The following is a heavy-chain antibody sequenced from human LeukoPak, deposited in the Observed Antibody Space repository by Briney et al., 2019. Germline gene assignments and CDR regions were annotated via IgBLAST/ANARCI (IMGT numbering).Heavy chain of an antibody. J-gene: IGHJ4*02. Sequence: GASAKVSCKASGYTFTSYAMNWVRQAPGQGLEWMGWINTNTGNPTYAQGFTGRFVFSLDTSVSTAYLQISSLKAEDTAVYYCASRGPHYDILTGLNWGQGTLVTVSS. V-gene: IGHV7-4-1*02. CDR3: ASRGPHYDILTGLN. CDR2: INTNTGNP. CDR1: GYTFTSYA. D-gene: IGHD3-9*01.